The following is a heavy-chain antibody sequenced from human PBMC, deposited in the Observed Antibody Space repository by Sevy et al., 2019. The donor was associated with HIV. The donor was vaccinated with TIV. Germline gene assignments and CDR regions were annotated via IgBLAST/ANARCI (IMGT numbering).Heavy chain of an antibody. CDR1: GFSFSNSA. D-gene: IGHD3-3*01. CDR2: ISSDGVST. J-gene: IGHJ6*02. CDR3: VKDPDYNFWRGDYGMDV. V-gene: IGHV3-64D*06. Sequence: GGFLRLSCSGSGFSFSNSAMNWVRQTPGKGLKYVSAISSDGVSTYYTDSVRGRFTISRDNSKNTLYLQMSSLRVEDTAVFYCVKDPDYNFWRGDYGMDVWGQGTTVTVSS.